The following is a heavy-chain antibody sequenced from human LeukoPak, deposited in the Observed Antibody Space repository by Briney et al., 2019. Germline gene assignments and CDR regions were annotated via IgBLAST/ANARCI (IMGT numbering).Heavy chain of an antibody. V-gene: IGHV1-58*02. J-gene: IGHJ6*02. CDR1: GLTFTSSA. D-gene: IGHD6-13*01. Sequence: GTSVKVSCKASGLTFTSSAMQWVRQARGQRLEWIGWIVVGSGNTNYAQKFQERVTITRDMSTSTAYMELSSLRSEDTAVYYCAATLSSSWYLGYYYGMDVWGQGTTVTVSS. CDR2: IVVGSGNT. CDR3: AATLSSSWYLGYYYGMDV.